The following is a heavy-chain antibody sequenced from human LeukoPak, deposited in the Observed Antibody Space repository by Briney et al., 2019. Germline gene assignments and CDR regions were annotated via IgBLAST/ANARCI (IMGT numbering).Heavy chain of an antibody. V-gene: IGHV3-7*04. CDR2: INQDGTEK. Sequence: GGSLRLSCAASGFTFSTYWMTWVRQAPGKGLEWVANINQDGTEKNYVDSVKGRFTISRDNAKNSLYLQMNSLRAEDAAVYYCARNMGDYWGQGTLVTVSP. CDR1: GFTFSTYW. J-gene: IGHJ4*02. D-gene: IGHD2/OR15-2a*01. CDR3: ARNMGDY.